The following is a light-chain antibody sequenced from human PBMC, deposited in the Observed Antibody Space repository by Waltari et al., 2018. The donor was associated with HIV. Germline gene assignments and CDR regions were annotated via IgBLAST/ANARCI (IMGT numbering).Light chain of an antibody. Sequence: QSALTQPASVSGSPGQSITISCTGTSSYVGASNLVSWYQQHPVKAPKLMIFEVTTRPSGVSDRFSGSRSGNTASLTISGLQAEDEGDYYCCSYTGGGVVFGGGTKLTVL. CDR1: SSYVGASNL. CDR3: CSYTGGGVV. V-gene: IGLV2-23*02. J-gene: IGLJ2*01. CDR2: EVT.